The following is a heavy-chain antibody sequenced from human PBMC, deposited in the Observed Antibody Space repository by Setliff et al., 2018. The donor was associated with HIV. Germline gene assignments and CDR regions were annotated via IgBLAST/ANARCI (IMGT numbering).Heavy chain of an antibody. CDR2: IYNSVTT. J-gene: IGHJ5*02. CDR1: GASISSNT. V-gene: IGHV4-59*12. Sequence: SETLSLTCIVSGASISSNTWSWIRQAPGKGLQWIGFIYNSVTTNYNPSLQSRVTMSVDTSKNQFSLKVRSLTAADTGLYYCARVKSIKTTLVRLWPRFDLWGQGTQVTVSS. D-gene: IGHD3-10*01. CDR3: ARVKSIKTTLVRLWPRFDL.